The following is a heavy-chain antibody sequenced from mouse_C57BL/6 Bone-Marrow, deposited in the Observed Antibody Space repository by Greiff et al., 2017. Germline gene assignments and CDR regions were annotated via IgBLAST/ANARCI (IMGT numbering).Heavy chain of an antibody. CDR3: ARAPAYYYGSSYAFCYAMDY. CDR2: ISYDGSN. CDR1: GYSITSGYY. V-gene: IGHV3-6*01. Sequence: EVKLEESGPGLVKPSQSLSLTCSVTGYSITSGYYWNWIRQFPGNKLEWMGYISYDGSNKYNPSLKNRISITRDTSKNQFFLKLNSVTTEDTATYYCARAPAYYYGSSYAFCYAMDYWGQGTSVTVSS. D-gene: IGHD1-1*01. J-gene: IGHJ4*01.